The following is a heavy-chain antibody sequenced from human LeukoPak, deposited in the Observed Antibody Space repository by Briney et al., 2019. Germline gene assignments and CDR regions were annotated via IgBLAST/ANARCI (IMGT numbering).Heavy chain of an antibody. CDR3: ARAIDHYDSSGQLDY. D-gene: IGHD3-22*01. V-gene: IGHV3-30-3*01. J-gene: IGHJ4*02. CDR1: GFTFSSYA. Sequence: QPGGSLRLSCAASGFTFSSYAMHWVRQAPGKGLEWVAVISYDGSNKYYADSVKGRFTTSRDNSKNTLYLQMNSLRAEDTAVYYCARAIDHYDSSGQLDYWGQGTLVTVSS. CDR2: ISYDGSNK.